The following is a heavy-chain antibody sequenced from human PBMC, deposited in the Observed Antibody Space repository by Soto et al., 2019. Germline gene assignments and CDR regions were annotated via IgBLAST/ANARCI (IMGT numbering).Heavy chain of an antibody. CDR1: GGSISNYY. J-gene: IGHJ5*02. CDR3: ARLPWADYGGIFDP. Sequence: PSETLSLTCIVSGGSISNYYWSWIRHPPGKKLEWIGNIHYSGSTNYNPSLKSRVTISVDTSKNQFSLKLHSVTTADTAMYYCARLPWADYGGIFDPWGQGTLVTVSS. V-gene: IGHV4-59*01. D-gene: IGHD4-17*01. CDR2: IHYSGST.